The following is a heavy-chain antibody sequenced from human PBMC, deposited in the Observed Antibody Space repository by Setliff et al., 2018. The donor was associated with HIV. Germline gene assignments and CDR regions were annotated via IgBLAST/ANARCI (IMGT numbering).Heavy chain of an antibody. D-gene: IGHD3-16*02. V-gene: IGHV4-61*09. CDR3: ARLAMRGVIGDPNWFDP. J-gene: IGHJ5*02. Sequence: SETLSLTCIVSGGSMSSGSYSWTWLRLPAGREPEFIGHVYVGGTAIYNPSLASRLTISIVPSKNQFSLSLTSVTATDTGVYYCARLAMRGVIGDPNWFDPWGQGTLVTVSS. CDR1: GGSMSSGSYS. CDR2: VYVGGTA.